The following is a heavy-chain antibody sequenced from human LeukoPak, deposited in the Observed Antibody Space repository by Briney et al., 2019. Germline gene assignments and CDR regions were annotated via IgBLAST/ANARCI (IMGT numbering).Heavy chain of an antibody. V-gene: IGHV1-18*01. CDR1: GYTFTSYD. D-gene: IGHD3-3*01. J-gene: IGHJ6*02. CDR3: ARDLNAIFGVVTTRRYGMDV. CDR2: ISAYNGNT. Sequence: ASVKVSCKASGYTFTSYDINWVRQAPGQGLEWMGWISAYNGNTNYAQKLQGRVTMTTDTSTSTAYMELRSLRSDDTAVYYCARDLNAIFGVVTTRRYGMDVWGQGTTVTVSS.